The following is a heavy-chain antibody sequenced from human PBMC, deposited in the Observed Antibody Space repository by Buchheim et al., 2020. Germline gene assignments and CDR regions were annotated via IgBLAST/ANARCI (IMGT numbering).Heavy chain of an antibody. CDR1: GFIFSNYW. Sequence: EVQLVESGGGLVETGGSLRLSCAASGFIFSNYWMHWVRQDPGKGLVWVSSLNSDSSGPSYADSVKGRFTISRDNVKNTLYLQMNSLRAEDTAVYYCARDFGGYSDVWGQGT. V-gene: IGHV3-74*01. J-gene: IGHJ6*02. D-gene: IGHD5-18*01. CDR2: LNSDSSGP. CDR3: ARDFGGYSDV.